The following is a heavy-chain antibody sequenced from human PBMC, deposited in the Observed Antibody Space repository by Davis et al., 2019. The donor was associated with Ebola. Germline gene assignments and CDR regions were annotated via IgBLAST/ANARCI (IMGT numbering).Heavy chain of an antibody. D-gene: IGHD3-3*01. CDR2: IYYSGGT. CDR3: ARGSVFGGIDS. CDR1: GDFISSYY. Sequence: PSETLSLTCSVSGDFISSYYWTWIRQPPGKGPEWIAYIYYSGGTNFNPYLKSRVTISVDTSKTQFSLKLNSLTAADTAVYYCARGSVFGGIDSWGRGILVTVSS. J-gene: IGHJ4*02. V-gene: IGHV4-59*01.